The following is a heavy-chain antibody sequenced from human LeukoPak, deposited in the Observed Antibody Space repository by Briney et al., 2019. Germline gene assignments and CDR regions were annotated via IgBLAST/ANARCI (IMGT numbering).Heavy chain of an antibody. Sequence: GGSLRLSCAASGFTFSSYAMTWVRQAPGKGLEWVSVISGSGGSTYYADSVKGRFTISRDNSKNTLYLQMNSLRAEDTAVYYCAKRSISSSWYVDHWGQGTLVTASS. CDR3: AKRSISSSWYVDH. CDR1: GFTFSSYA. CDR2: ISGSGGST. D-gene: IGHD6-13*01. V-gene: IGHV3-23*01. J-gene: IGHJ4*02.